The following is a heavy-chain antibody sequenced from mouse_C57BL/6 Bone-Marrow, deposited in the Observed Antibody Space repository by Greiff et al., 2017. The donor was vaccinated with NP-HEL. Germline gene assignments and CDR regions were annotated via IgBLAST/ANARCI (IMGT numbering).Heavy chain of an antibody. CDR2: IYPGSGST. V-gene: IGHV1-55*01. Sequence: QVQLQQPGAELVKPGASVKMSCKASGYTFTSYWITWVKQRPGQGLEWIGDIYPGSGSTNYNEKFKSKATLTVDTSSSTAYMQLSSLTSEDSAVYYCARRDFITTAPFDYWGQGTTLTVSS. J-gene: IGHJ2*01. CDR3: ARRDFITTAPFDY. CDR1: GYTFTSYW. D-gene: IGHD1-1*01.